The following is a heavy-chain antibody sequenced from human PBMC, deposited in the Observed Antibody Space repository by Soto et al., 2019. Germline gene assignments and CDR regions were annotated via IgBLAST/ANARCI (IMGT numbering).Heavy chain of an antibody. D-gene: IGHD3-10*01. Sequence: KVSCTAFGGTFSSYDISWVRPAPGQGLEWMGGIIPIFGTANYAQKFQGRVTITADESTSTAYMELSSLRSEDTAVYYCATLPITMVRGHTDYWGQGTLVSVSA. J-gene: IGHJ4*02. CDR3: ATLPITMVRGHTDY. V-gene: IGHV1-69*01. CDR2: IIPIFGTA. CDR1: GGTFSSYD.